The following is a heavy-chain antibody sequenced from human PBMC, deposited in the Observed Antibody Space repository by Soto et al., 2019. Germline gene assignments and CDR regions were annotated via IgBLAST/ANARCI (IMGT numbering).Heavy chain of an antibody. CDR1: GYTFTSYG. Sequence: AASVKVSCKASGYTFTSYGISWVRQAPGQGLEWMGWISAYNGNTNYAQKLQGRVTMTTDTSTSTAYMELRSLRSDDTAVYYCARASLITMVRGGNYYFDYWGQGTLVTVSP. J-gene: IGHJ4*02. V-gene: IGHV1-18*04. CDR3: ARASLITMVRGGNYYFDY. D-gene: IGHD3-10*01. CDR2: ISAYNGNT.